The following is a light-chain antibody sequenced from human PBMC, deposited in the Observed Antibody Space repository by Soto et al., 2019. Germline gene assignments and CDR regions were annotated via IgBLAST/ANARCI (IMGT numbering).Light chain of an antibody. V-gene: IGKV3-11*01. CDR2: ETD. CDR3: QQRSNWPPT. CDR1: QGVSNF. Sequence: EIVLTQSPATLSLSPGETATLSCRASQGVSNFLAWYQQKPGQAPRLLIYETDHRATGIPDRFSGSGSGTDFALTITSLEPEDFAVYHCQQRSNWPPTFGQGSKLEIK. J-gene: IGKJ2*01.